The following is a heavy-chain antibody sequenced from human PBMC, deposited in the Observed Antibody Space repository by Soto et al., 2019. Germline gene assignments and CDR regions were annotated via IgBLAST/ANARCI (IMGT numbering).Heavy chain of an antibody. V-gene: IGHV1-2*02. CDR3: ARDLGGYDLYGPDT. CDR2: INLNSGDT. J-gene: IGHJ5*02. D-gene: IGHD5-12*01. Sequence: ASVKVSCKTSGDTFTDSSMRWVRQAPGQGLEWMGWINLNSGDTNYAEKFRGRVTMTRDTSIITAYMELTRLKSDDTAVYYCARDLGGYDLYGPDTWGQGTLVTVSS. CDR1: GDTFTDSS.